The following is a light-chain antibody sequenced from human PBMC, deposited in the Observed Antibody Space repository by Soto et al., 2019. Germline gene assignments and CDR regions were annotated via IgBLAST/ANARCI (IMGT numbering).Light chain of an antibody. CDR3: SSYTTITTVV. J-gene: IGLJ2*01. CDR1: SSDIGTYQY. Sequence: QSVLTQPASVSGSPGQSITISCTGTSSDIGTYQYVSWFQHHPGKAPKLIIFEVSNRPSGISDRFSGFKSANTAYLTISGVQPEDEADYHFSSYTTITTVVFGGGTKVTVL. V-gene: IGLV2-14*01. CDR2: EVS.